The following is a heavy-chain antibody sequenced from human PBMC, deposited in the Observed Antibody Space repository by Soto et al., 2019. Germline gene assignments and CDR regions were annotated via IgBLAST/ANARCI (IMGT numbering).Heavy chain of an antibody. CDR1: GFTFSNAW. J-gene: IGHJ6*02. CDR2: IKSKTDGGTT. Sequence: GWSLRLSCAASGFTFSNAWMSWVRQAPGKGLEWVGRIKSKTDGGTTDYAAPVKGRFTISRDDSKNTLYLQMNSLKTEDTAVYYCTTDSIYGDYDTTGDYYYGMDVWGQGTTVTVSS. CDR3: TTDSIYGDYDTTGDYYYGMDV. V-gene: IGHV3-15*01. D-gene: IGHD4-17*01.